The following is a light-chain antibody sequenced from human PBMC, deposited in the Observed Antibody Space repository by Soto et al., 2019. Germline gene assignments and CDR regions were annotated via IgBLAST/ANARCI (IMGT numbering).Light chain of an antibody. CDR2: GTS. CDR3: QQYGNSPIT. Sequence: EVVLTQSPGTLSLSRDERATLSCRASKRIYSAYLGWYQQKPGQAPMLLIYGTSSRATGIPDRFSGSGSGTDFTLTISRLEPEDFAVYYCQQYGNSPITFGQGTRLEIK. J-gene: IGKJ5*01. V-gene: IGKV3-20*01. CDR1: KRIYSAY.